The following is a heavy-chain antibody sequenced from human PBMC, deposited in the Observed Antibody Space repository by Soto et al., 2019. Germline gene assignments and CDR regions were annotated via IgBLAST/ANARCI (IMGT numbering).Heavy chain of an antibody. CDR3: ARSQGSSTSLEIYYYYYYGMDV. V-gene: IGHV1-69*01. CDR2: IIPISGTA. Sequence: QVQLVQSGAEVKKPGSSVKVSCKASGGTFSSYAISWVRQAPGQGLEWMGGIIPISGTANYAQKCQGRVTITADESTSTVSMGLSSLRSEDTAVYFCARSQGSSTSLEIYYYYYYGMDVWGQGTTVTVSS. CDR1: GGTFSSYA. J-gene: IGHJ6*02. D-gene: IGHD2-2*01.